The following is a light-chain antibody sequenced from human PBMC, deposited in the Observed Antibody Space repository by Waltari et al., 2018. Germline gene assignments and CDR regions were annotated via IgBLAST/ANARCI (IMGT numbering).Light chain of an antibody. J-gene: IGKJ5*01. CDR2: GAS. V-gene: IGKV3-20*01. CDR1: QSVSSNY. Sequence: EIVLTQSPGTLSLSPGARATLSCRASQSVSSNYLAWYQQKPGQAPRLLIYGASSRATGIPDRFSGSGSGTDFTLTISRLEPEDFAVYYCQQYGSSPTFGQGTRLEIK. CDR3: QQYGSSPT.